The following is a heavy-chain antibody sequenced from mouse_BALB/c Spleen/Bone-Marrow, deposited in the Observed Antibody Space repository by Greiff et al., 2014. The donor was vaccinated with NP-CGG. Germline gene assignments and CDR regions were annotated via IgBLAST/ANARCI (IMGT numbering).Heavy chain of an antibody. CDR1: GFTFSDYY. J-gene: IGHJ4*01. CDR3: ARDGNFAMDY. D-gene: IGHD2-1*01. Sequence: EVQLQESGGGLVKPGGSLKLSCAVPGFTFSDYYMYWVRQNPEKRLEWVATINDGGSYTYYPDSVKGRFTISRDNAKNNLYLQMSSLKSEDTAMYYCARDGNFAMDYWGQGTSVTVSS. V-gene: IGHV5-4*02. CDR2: INDGGSYT.